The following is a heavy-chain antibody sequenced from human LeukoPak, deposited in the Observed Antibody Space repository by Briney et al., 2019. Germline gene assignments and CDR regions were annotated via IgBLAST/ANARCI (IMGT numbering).Heavy chain of an antibody. V-gene: IGHV3-48*04. CDR1: GFTFSSYS. CDR3: AREGNYYDTSGYYHIFDY. D-gene: IGHD3-22*01. J-gene: IGHJ4*02. Sequence: GGPLRLSCAASGFTFSSYSMNWVRQAPGKGLEWVSYISSSSRTIYYADSVKGRFTISRDNAKNSLYLQMNSLRAEDTAVYYCAREGNYYDTSGYYHIFDYWGQGTLVTVSS. CDR2: ISSSSRTI.